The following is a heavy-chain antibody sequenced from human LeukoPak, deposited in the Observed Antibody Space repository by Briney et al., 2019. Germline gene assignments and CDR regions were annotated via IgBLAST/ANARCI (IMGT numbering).Heavy chain of an antibody. CDR3: ARHVVGDYGDYVGYFDY. CDR2: INPSGGST. CDR1: GYTFTSYY. J-gene: IGHJ4*02. V-gene: IGHV1-46*01. D-gene: IGHD4-17*01. Sequence: GASVKVSCKASGYTFTSYYMHWVRQAPGQGLEWMGIINPSGGSTSYAQKFQGRVTMTRDTSTSTVYMELSSLRSEDTAVYYCARHVVGDYGDYVGYFDYWGQGTLVTVSS.